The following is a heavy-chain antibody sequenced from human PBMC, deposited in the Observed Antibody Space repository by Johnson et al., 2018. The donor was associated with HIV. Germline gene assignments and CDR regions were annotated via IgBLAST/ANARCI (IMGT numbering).Heavy chain of an antibody. CDR3: ARGFEDTAMGDDAFDI. CDR2: SWNSGSI. V-gene: IGHV3-66*01. J-gene: IGHJ3*02. Sequence: VQVVESGGGVVQPGMFVTLSCAASGFTVSSNYMSWVRQAPGKGLEWVSGISWNSGSIGYADSVKGRFTISRDNSKNTLYLQMNSLRAEDTAVYYCARGFEDTAMGDDAFDIWGQGTIVTVSS. CDR1: GFTVSSNY. D-gene: IGHD5-18*01.